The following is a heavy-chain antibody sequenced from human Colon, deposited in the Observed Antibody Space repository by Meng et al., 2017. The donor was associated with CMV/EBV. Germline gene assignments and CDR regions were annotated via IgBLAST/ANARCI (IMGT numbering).Heavy chain of an antibody. CDR2: INQSGST. D-gene: IGHD3-3*01. CDR1: GGSLSGYY. CDR3: AREAGPFFGVIVYDS. J-gene: IGHJ4*02. Sequence: QVQLQQWGAGLLKTSETLSLTCGVSGGSLSGYYWTWIRQSPGKGLEWIGEINQSGSTNYNPSLKSRVTVSVDTSKNQFSLRVTSVTAADSALYYCAREAGPFFGVIVYDSWGQGTLVTVPS. V-gene: IGHV4-34*01.